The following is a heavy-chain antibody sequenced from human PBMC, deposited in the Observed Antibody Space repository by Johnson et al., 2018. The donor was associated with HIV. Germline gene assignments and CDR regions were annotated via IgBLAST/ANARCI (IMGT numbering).Heavy chain of an antibody. V-gene: IGHV3-30*09. D-gene: IGHD3-3*01. CDR2: ISYAGDNQ. J-gene: IGHJ3*02. Sequence: QMMLVESGGGVVQPGRSLKLSCTVSGFTFNTYAMYWVRQALGRGLEWVAVISYAGDNQYYADSVKGRFAISRDNAKYSLYLQMNSLRAEDTAVYYCARARDYNFWSPATDIWGQGTMVTVSS. CDR1: GFTFNTYA. CDR3: ARARDYNFWSPATDI.